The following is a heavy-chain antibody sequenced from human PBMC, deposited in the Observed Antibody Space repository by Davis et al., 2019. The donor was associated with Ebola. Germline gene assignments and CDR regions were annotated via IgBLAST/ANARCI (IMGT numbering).Heavy chain of an antibody. J-gene: IGHJ4*02. CDR1: GYTFNGYY. CDR2: LNPNSGGT. D-gene: IGHD2-15*01. V-gene: IGHV1-2*06. Sequence: SVNVSCKASGYTFNGYYLHWVRQAPGPGLEWMGRLNPNSGGTNFAQRFQGRVTMTRDTSISTAYMELSRLRSDDTAVYYCARDRGYCSGGSCYMYYFDYWGQGTLVTVSS. CDR3: ARDRGYCSGGSCYMYYFDY.